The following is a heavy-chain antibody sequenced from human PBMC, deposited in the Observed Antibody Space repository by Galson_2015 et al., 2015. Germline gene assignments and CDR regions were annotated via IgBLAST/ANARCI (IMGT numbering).Heavy chain of an antibody. CDR2: IKQDGSDM. V-gene: IGHV3-7*03. J-gene: IGHJ4*02. CDR3: ARSIAAPRDY. CDR1: GFTFSSYW. Sequence: SLRLSCAASGFTFSSYWMTWARQAPGKGLEWVANIKQDGSDMYYVDSVKGRFTISRDNAKNSLYLQMNSLRAEDTAVYYCARSIAAPRDYWGQGTLVTVSS. D-gene: IGHD6-13*01.